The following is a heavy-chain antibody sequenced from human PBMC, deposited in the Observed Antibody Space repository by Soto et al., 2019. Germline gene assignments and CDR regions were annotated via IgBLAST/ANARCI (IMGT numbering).Heavy chain of an antibody. CDR1: GFTFRTYA. CDR3: AKSQSGSFFAAFDL. Sequence: PGGSLRLSCAASGFTFRTYAMNWVRQAPGKGLEWVASIFGSGRTTYYADSVKGRFNISRDNSKNTLYLQLNSLRVEDTALYYCAKSQSGSFFAAFDLWGQGTMVTVSS. CDR2: IFGSGRTT. V-gene: IGHV3-23*01. D-gene: IGHD1-26*01. J-gene: IGHJ3*01.